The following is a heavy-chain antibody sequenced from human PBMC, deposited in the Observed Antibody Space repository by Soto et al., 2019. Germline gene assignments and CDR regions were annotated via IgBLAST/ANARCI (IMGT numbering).Heavy chain of an antibody. V-gene: IGHV3-74*01. D-gene: IGHD5-12*01. Sequence: GGSLRLSCASSGFTFTNYWMHWVRQAPGKGLVWVSRINRDGSSTSYADSVKGRFTISRDNAKNTLYLQMNSLRAEDTAVYYCARSPYGGYDYFDYWGPGTLVTVSS. CDR2: INRDGSST. CDR3: ARSPYGGYDYFDY. CDR1: GFTFTNYW. J-gene: IGHJ4*02.